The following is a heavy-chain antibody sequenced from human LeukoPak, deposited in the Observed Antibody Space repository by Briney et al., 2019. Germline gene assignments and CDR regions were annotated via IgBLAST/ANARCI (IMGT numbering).Heavy chain of an antibody. J-gene: IGHJ4*02. CDR2: IKQDGSEK. V-gene: IGHV3-7*01. Sequence: PGGSLRLSCAASGFIFSNYWMGWVRQAPGKGLQWVANIKQDGSEKYYVESVKGRFTISRDNAMNSLYPQMNSLRAEDTAVYYCASTRYCSTRCYTFDYWGQGTLVTVSS. CDR1: GFIFSNYW. CDR3: ASTRYCSTRCYTFDY. D-gene: IGHD2-2*01.